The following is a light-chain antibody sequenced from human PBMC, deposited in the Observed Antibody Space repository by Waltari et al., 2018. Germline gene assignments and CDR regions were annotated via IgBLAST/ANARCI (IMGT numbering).Light chain of an antibody. J-gene: IGKJ2*01. Sequence: DIQMTQSPSTLSASVGDRVTITCRASQSFSGWLAWYQQQPGKAPKVLIYKASTLQSGVPSRFSGRGSGTEFTLTISSLQPDDFATYYCQHHNTFGQGTELEI. V-gene: IGKV1-5*03. CDR2: KAS. CDR1: QSFSGW. CDR3: QHHNT.